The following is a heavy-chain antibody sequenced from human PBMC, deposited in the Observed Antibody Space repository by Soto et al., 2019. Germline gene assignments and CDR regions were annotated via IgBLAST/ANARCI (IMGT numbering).Heavy chain of an antibody. CDR2: IHYSGST. Sequence: SETLSLTCTVSGDSITIYYWSWIRQPPGKGLEWIGHIHYSGSTNYNPSLKSRVTISKDTSKNQLSLRLASMTAADTALYYCARSLGDFWTGYYAFWGLGILVTVSS. CDR3: ARSLGDFWTGYYAF. D-gene: IGHD3-3*01. V-gene: IGHV4-59*08. J-gene: IGHJ4*02. CDR1: GDSITIYY.